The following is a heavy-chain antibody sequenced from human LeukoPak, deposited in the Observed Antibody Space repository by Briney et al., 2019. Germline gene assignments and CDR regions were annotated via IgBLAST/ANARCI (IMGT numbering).Heavy chain of an antibody. CDR1: GGSISSGSYY. CDR2: IYYSGST. D-gene: IGHD1-7*01. Sequence: KTSETLSLTCTVSGGSISSGSYYWSWIRQHPGKGLEWIGYIYYSGSTYYNPSLKSRVTISVDTSKNQFSLKLSSVTAADTAVYYCAVVHNWNYEVGYWGQGTLVTVSS. V-gene: IGHV4-31*03. J-gene: IGHJ4*02. CDR3: AVVHNWNYEVGY.